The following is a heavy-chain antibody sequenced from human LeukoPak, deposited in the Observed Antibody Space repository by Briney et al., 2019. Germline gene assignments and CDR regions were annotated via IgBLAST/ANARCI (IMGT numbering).Heavy chain of an antibody. D-gene: IGHD5-18*01. CDR3: ARDMNSYGSS. CDR2: IYSGGSR. V-gene: IGHV3-66*01. J-gene: IGHJ4*02. Sequence: TGGSLRLSCAASGFTVSSSYMSWVRQAPGKGLEWVSIIYSGGSRYNADSVKGRFTISRDNSKNTLYLQMNSLRDEDTAVYCCARDMNSYGSSWGQGTLVTVSS. CDR1: GFTVSSSY.